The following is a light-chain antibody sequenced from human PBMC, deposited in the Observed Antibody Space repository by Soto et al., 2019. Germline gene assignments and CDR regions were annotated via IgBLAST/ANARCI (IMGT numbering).Light chain of an antibody. V-gene: IGKV3-20*01. CDR3: QQYGSSPQRT. CDR2: GAS. CDR1: QSVSSSY. J-gene: IGKJ1*01. Sequence: EIVLTQSPGTLSLSPGERATLSCRASQSVSSSYLAWYQQKPGQAPRLLIYGASSKATGIPDRFSGSGSGPDFTRTISRLELEEIAVYYCQQYGSSPQRTFGKGTKVEIK.